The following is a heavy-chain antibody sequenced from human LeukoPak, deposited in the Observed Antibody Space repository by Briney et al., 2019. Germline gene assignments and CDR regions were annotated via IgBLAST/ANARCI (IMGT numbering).Heavy chain of an antibody. CDR2: IYYSGST. Sequence: SETLSLTCTVSGGSIRSSDYYWGWLRQSPGKGLEWIGTIYYSGSTYYNPSLKSRVTMSVDTSKNQFSLKLTSVTAADTAVYYCARVGSWCFDLWGQGTLVTVSS. D-gene: IGHD6-13*01. CDR1: GGSIRSSDYY. J-gene: IGHJ4*02. V-gene: IGHV4-39*07. CDR3: ARVGSWCFDL.